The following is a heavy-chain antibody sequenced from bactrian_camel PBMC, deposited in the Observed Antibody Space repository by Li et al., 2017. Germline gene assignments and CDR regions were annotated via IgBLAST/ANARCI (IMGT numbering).Heavy chain of an antibody. CDR1: GDTASSYC. CDR2: IDTSGGT. J-gene: IGHJ4*01. Sequence: HVQLVESGGGSVQVGGSLTLTCKLSGDTASSYCMAWFRQVSGKEREAVAFIDTSGGTNYAYSVAGRFTISKDSAKNTLYLQMNSLKPEDTAMYYCAADEYNLGLARSYTYWGQGTQVTVS. V-gene: IGHV3S57*01. D-gene: IGHD5*01. CDR3: AADEYNLGLARSYTY.